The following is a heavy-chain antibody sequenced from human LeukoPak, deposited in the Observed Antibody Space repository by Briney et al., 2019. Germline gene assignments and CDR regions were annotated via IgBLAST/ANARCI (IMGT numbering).Heavy chain of an antibody. V-gene: IGHV4-34*01. J-gene: IGHJ6*03. Sequence: PSETLSLTCAVYVGSFSGYYWSGMRQPPGEGREWSGEINHSGSTNYNSSLKSRVHISVDTSKTQFSRKLSSVTAADTAVYYCARGYYGSGSHCCHMDVWGKGTTITVS. CDR1: VGSFSGYY. CDR2: INHSGST. CDR3: ARGYYGSGSHCCHMDV. D-gene: IGHD3-10*01.